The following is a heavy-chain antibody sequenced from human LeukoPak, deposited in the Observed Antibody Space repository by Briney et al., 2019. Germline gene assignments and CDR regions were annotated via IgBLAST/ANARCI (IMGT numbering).Heavy chain of an antibody. Sequence: GGSLRLSCAASGFTVSSNYMSWVRQAPGKGLEWVSVIYSGGSTYYADSVKGRFTISRDNSKNTLYLQMNSLRAEDTAVYYCARDRIAVAGNGAFDIWGQGTMVTVSS. D-gene: IGHD6-19*01. J-gene: IGHJ3*02. V-gene: IGHV3-53*01. CDR3: ARDRIAVAGNGAFDI. CDR1: GFTVSSNY. CDR2: IYSGGST.